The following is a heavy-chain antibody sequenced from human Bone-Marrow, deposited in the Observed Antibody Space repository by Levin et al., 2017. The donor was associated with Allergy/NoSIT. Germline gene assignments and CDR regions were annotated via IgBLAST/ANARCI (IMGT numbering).Heavy chain of an antibody. CDR3: ARETLGIGV. CDR1: GFSVSQYS. Sequence: GGSLRLSCAASGFSVSQYSMNWVRQAPGKGLEWVSYLSNTGTTIYYADSVKGRFTISRDHAANSLFLQMNGLRVEDTDTYYCARETLGIGVWGQGTTVTVSS. D-gene: IGHD3-16*01. V-gene: IGHV3-48*01. CDR2: LSNTGTTI. J-gene: IGHJ6*02.